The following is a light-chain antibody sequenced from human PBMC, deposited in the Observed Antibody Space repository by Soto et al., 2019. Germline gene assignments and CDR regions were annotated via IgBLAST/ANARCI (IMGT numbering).Light chain of an antibody. Sequence: QSALTQPASVSGSPGQSITISCTGTSSDVGGYKYVSWFQQHPGEAPKLMIYEVNNRPSGVSDRFFASKSGNTASLTISGLQAEDEADYYCSSYTTSNTWVFGGGTKLTVL. CDR3: SSYTTSNTWV. V-gene: IGLV2-14*01. CDR2: EVN. J-gene: IGLJ3*02. CDR1: SSDVGGYKY.